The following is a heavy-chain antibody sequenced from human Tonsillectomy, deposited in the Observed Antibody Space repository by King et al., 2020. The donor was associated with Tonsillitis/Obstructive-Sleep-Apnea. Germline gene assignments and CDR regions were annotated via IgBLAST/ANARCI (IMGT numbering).Heavy chain of an antibody. CDR3: AREGLMVGELLLGY. J-gene: IGHJ4*02. Sequence: VQLVESGGGEVQPGKSLRLSCAASGFTFSNYAMHWVRQAPGKGLEWVAFISYDGSIENYADPVKGRFTISRDNSKNTLYLQMNSLRTEDTFMFYCAREGLMVGELLLGYWGQGTLVTVSS. V-gene: IGHV3-30*04. D-gene: IGHD3-10*02. CDR2: ISYDGSIE. CDR1: GFTFSNYA.